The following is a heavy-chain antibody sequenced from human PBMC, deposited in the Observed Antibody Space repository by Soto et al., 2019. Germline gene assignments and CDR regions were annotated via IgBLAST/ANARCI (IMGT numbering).Heavy chain of an antibody. D-gene: IGHD3-10*01. CDR3: ARVMVRGVKNPGYYYYMDV. J-gene: IGHJ6*03. Sequence: SETLSLTCTVSGGSISSGGYYWSWIRQHPGKGLEWIGYIYYSGSTYYNPSLKSRVTISVDTSKNQFSLKLSSVTAADTAVYYCARVMVRGVKNPGYYYYMDVWDKGTTVTVSS. CDR2: IYYSGST. V-gene: IGHV4-31*03. CDR1: GGSISSGGYY.